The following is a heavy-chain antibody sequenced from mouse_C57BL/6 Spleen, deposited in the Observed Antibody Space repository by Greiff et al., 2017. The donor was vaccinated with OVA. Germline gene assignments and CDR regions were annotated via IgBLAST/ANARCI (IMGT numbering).Heavy chain of an antibody. J-gene: IGHJ2*01. D-gene: IGHD1-1*01. V-gene: IGHV1-15*01. CDR3: TRRYYYGSSPFYY. CDR2: IDPETGGT. Sequence: QVQLQQSGAELVRPGASVTLSCKASGYTFTDYEMHWVKQTPVHGLEWIGAIDPETGGTAYNQKFKGKAILTADKSSSTAYMELRSLTSEDSAVYYCTRRYYYGSSPFYYWGQGTTLTVSS. CDR1: GYTFTDYE.